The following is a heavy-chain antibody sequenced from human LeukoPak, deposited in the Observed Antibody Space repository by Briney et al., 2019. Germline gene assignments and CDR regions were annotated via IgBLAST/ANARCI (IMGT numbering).Heavy chain of an antibody. J-gene: IGHJ4*02. CDR2: IKQDGSEK. CDR1: GFTFSSYW. Sequence: GGSLRLSCAASGFTFSSYWMSWVRQAPGKGLGWVANIKQDGSEKYYVDSVKGRFTISRDNAKNSLYLQMNSLRAEDTAVYYCARGRYCSSTSFHYFDYWGQGTLVTVSS. V-gene: IGHV3-7*01. CDR3: ARGRYCSSTSFHYFDY. D-gene: IGHD2-2*01.